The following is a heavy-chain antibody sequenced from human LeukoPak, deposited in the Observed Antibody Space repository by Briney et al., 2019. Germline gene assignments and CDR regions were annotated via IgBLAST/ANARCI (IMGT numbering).Heavy chain of an antibody. CDR2: INAGNGNT. CDR1: GYTFTSYA. V-gene: IGHV1-3*01. CDR3: ARGYTSGSEFDY. J-gene: IGHJ4*02. Sequence: ASVKVSCKASGYTFTSYAVHWVRQAPGQRLEWMGWINAGNGNTKYSQKFQGRVTITRDTSASTTYMELSSLRSEDTAVYYCARGYTSGSEFDYWGQGTLVTVSS. D-gene: IGHD6-19*01.